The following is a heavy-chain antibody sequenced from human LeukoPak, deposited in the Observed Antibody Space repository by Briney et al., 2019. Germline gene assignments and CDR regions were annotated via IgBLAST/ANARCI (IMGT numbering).Heavy chain of an antibody. CDR3: ARLRRNSDRSDFFYYYDH. CDR1: GFTFRSYA. Sequence: GGSLRLSCAASGFTFRSYAMNWVRQAPGKGLEWVASVNTVSSYIYYADSMRGRFTISRDNAKNSLFLQMNSLRAEDTAVYYCARLRRNSDRSDFFYYYDHWGQGTLVTVSS. V-gene: IGHV3-21*01. D-gene: IGHD3-22*01. CDR2: VNTVSSYI. J-gene: IGHJ4*02.